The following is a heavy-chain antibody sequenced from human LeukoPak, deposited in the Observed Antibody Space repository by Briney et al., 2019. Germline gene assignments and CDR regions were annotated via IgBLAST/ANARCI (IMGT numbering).Heavy chain of an antibody. CDR1: TYTLTEFS. V-gene: IGHV1-24*01. CDR3: ATGDVYCTAATCYSRGYYFDI. Sequence: ASVKVSCKLSTYTLTEFSIHWVRQAPGKGLEWMGGFDPADGERVYAQKLQGRVTMTEDTSTDTAYMELSSLRSEDTAVYYCATGDVYCTAATCYSRGYYFDIWGQGTLSPSPQ. D-gene: IGHD2-15*01. CDR2: FDPADGER. J-gene: IGHJ4*02.